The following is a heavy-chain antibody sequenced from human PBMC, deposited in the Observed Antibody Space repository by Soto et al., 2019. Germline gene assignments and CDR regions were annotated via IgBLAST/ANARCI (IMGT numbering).Heavy chain of an antibody. D-gene: IGHD3-16*01. CDR3: AKDASFTSGHMYV. CDR2: ISVGGDST. CDR1: GFTFSTYA. Sequence: EVQLLESGGGLVQPGGSLRLSCAASGFTFSTYAMSWVRQAPRKGLEWVSLISVGGDSTFYADSVKGRFTISRDNSKNTLYLQMTSLRAEDTAVYYCAKDASFTSGHMYVWGKGTTVTVSS. J-gene: IGHJ6*03. V-gene: IGHV3-23*01.